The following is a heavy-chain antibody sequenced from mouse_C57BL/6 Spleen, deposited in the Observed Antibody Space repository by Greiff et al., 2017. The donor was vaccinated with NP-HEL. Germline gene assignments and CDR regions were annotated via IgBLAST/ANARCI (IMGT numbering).Heavy chain of an antibody. CDR2: IDPSDSYT. CDR1: GYTFTSYW. Sequence: VQLQQPGAELVMPGASVKLSCKASGYTFTSYWMHWVKQRPGQGLEWIGEIDPSDSYTNYNQKFKGKSTLTVDKSSSTAYMQLSSLTSEDSAVYYCASLYYGSSDEWYFEVWGTGTTVTVSA. D-gene: IGHD1-1*01. CDR3: ASLYYGSSDEWYFEV. J-gene: IGHJ1*03. V-gene: IGHV1-69*01.